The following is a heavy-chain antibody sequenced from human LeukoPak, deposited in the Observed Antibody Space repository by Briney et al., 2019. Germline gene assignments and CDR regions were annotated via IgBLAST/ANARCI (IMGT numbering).Heavy chain of an antibody. J-gene: IGHJ3*02. CDR2: ISAYNGNT. CDR3: ARDIGLFYGSGSHFGDAFDI. V-gene: IGHV1-18*01. Sequence: ASVKVSCKASGYTFTSYGISWVRQAPGQGLEWMGWISAYNGNTNYAQKLQGRVTMTTDTSTSTAYMELRSLRSDDTAVYYCARDIGLFYGSGSHFGDAFDIWGQGTMVTVSS. D-gene: IGHD3-10*01. CDR1: GYTFTSYG.